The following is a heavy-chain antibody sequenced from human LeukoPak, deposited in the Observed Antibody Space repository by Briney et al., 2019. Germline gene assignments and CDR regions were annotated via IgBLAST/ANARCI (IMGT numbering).Heavy chain of an antibody. Sequence: SETLSLTCAVYGGSFSGYYWSWIRQPPGKGLEWIGYIYYSGSTNYNPSLKSRVTISVDTSKNQFSLKLSSVTAADTAVYYCARLVGATSGLLLRSYYYYGMDVWGQGTTVTVSS. V-gene: IGHV4-59*01. D-gene: IGHD1-26*01. CDR3: ARLVGATSGLLLRSYYYYGMDV. J-gene: IGHJ6*02. CDR2: IYYSGST. CDR1: GGSFSGYY.